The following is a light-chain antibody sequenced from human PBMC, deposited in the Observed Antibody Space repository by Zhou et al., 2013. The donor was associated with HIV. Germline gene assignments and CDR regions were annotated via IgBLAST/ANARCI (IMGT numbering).Light chain of an antibody. V-gene: IGKV1-39*01. CDR2: AAS. Sequence: DIQMTQSPSSLSASVGDTLTITCRASQNINFNLNWYQQRPGRVPKLLINAASSLQSGVPSRFRGRGSGTDFTLTIAGLEAEDFATYYCQQSHSIPLTFGGGTRVDLK. J-gene: IGKJ4*01. CDR3: QQSHSIPLT. CDR1: QNINFN.